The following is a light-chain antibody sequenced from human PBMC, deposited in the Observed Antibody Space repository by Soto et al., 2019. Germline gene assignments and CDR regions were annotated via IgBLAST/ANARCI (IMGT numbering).Light chain of an antibody. V-gene: IGKV4-1*01. CDR1: QSVLHSPNNKNY. J-gene: IGKJ1*01. CDR2: WAS. Sequence: DIVMTQSPDSLAVSLGERATINCKSSQSVLHSPNNKNYLAWYQHKPGQSPKMLIYWASFRESGVPDRFSGSGSGKDFTLTIRSLQSEDVAVYYCQQYYTNSWSFGQWNKVEIK. CDR3: QQYYTNSWS.